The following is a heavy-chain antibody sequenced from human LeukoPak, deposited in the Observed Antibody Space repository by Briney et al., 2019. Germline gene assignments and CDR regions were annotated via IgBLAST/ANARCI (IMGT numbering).Heavy chain of an antibody. D-gene: IGHD4-17*01. V-gene: IGHV3-48*02. CDR3: AREPTVTGWVIDY. CDR2: ISSSSSTI. Sequence: GGSLRLSCAASGFTFSSYRKNWVRQAPGKGLEWVSYISSSSSTIYYADSVKGRFTISRDNDKNSLYLQMNSLRDEDTAVYYCAREPTVTGWVIDYWGQGTLVTVSS. CDR1: GFTFSSYR. J-gene: IGHJ4*02.